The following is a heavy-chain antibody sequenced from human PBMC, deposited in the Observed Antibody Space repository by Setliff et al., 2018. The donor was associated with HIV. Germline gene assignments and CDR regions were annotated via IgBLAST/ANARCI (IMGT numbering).Heavy chain of an antibody. CDR2: IYYRGST. J-gene: IGHJ3*02. D-gene: IGHD3-22*01. Sequence: SETLSLTCTVSGDSISSGGYYWSWIRQHPGKGLEWIGYIYYRGSTYYNPSLKSRVTISVDTSKNQFSLRLTSMTAADTAVYYCARDSDDSGFWDAFNIWGQGTMVTVSS. V-gene: IGHV4-31*03. CDR1: GDSISSGGYY. CDR3: ARDSDDSGFWDAFNI.